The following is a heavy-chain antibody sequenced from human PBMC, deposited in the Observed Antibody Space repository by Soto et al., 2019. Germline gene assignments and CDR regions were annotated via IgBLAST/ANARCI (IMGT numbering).Heavy chain of an antibody. CDR2: IYYSGST. V-gene: IGHV4-59*08. D-gene: IGHD6-19*01. CDR1: GGSISSYY. CDR3: ATSGDSSGLDY. J-gene: IGHJ4*02. Sequence: SETLSLTCTVSGGSISSYYWSWIRQPPGKGLEWIGYIYYSGSTNYNPSLKSRVTISVDTSKNQFSLKLSSVTAADTAVYYCATSGDSSGLDYWGQGTLVTVS.